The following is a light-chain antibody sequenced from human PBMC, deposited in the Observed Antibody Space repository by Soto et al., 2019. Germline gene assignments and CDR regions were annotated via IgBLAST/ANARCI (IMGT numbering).Light chain of an antibody. Sequence: QSALTQPASVSGSPGQSITISCTGTASDVGGYKYVSWYQLHSGKALKLMIYEVTNRPSGVSARFSGSKSGNTASLTISGLQTEDEADYFCSSYTTGSTPWVFGGGTKVTVL. J-gene: IGLJ3*02. CDR3: SSYTTGSTPWV. CDR2: EVT. V-gene: IGLV2-14*01. CDR1: ASDVGGYKY.